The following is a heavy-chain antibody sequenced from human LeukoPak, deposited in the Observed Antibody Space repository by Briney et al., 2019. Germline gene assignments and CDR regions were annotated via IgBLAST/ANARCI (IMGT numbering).Heavy chain of an antibody. Sequence: GGSLRLSCAASGFTVSSNYMSWVRQAPGKGLEWVSVIYIGGSTYYADSVKGRFTISRDNSKNTLYLQMNSLRAEDTAVYYCARNDYVWGSYRSEESAFDIWGQGTMVTVSS. V-gene: IGHV3-53*01. D-gene: IGHD3-16*02. J-gene: IGHJ3*02. CDR3: ARNDYVWGSYRSEESAFDI. CDR1: GFTVSSNY. CDR2: IYIGGST.